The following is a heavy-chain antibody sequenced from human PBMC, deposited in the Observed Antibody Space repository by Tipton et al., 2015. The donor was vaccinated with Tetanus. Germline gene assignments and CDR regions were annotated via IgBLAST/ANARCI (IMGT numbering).Heavy chain of an antibody. V-gene: IGHV3-30*03. D-gene: IGHD4-17*01. CDR2: IAFDGKNE. CDR3: ARETSLTTSY. J-gene: IGHJ1*01. CDR1: GFRFSYSG. Sequence: SLRLSCAASGFRFSYSGMHWVRQAPGKGLEWVAVIAFDGKNERYADSVKGRFIISRDNSKNTLFLQMNSLRAEDTAVYYCARETSLTTSYWGQGTLVTVSS.